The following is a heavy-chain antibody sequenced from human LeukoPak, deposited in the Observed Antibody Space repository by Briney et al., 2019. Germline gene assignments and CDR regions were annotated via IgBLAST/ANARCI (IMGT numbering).Heavy chain of an antibody. Sequence: SETLPLTCSVSGGSVNSNDHYWSWIRQSPGRGLEWIGSIYYSGNTYYSPSLESRVSMSMDVPRNQFSLQMNSVTAADTAVYYCASKEPFYDVLTGYYGGTFDIWGQGTMVTVSS. V-gene: IGHV4-30-4*01. J-gene: IGHJ3*02. CDR3: ASKEPFYDVLTGYYGGTFDI. CDR2: IYYSGNT. D-gene: IGHD3-9*01. CDR1: GGSVNSNDHY.